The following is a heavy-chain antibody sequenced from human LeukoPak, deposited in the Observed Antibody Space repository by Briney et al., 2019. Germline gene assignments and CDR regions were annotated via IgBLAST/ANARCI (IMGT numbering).Heavy chain of an antibody. V-gene: IGHV4-59*01. J-gene: IGHJ5*02. CDR2: IYYSGST. CDR3: ARGGYYGSGNDFRFDP. D-gene: IGHD3-10*01. Sequence: SETLSLTCTVSGGSISSYYWSWIRQPPGKGLEWIGYIYYSGSTDYKPSLKSRVTMSVDTSKNQFSLKLNSVTAADTAVYYCARGGYYGSGNDFRFDPWGQGTLVTVSS. CDR1: GGSISSYY.